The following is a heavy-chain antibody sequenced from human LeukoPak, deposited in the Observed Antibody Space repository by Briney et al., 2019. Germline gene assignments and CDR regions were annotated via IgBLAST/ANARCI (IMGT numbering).Heavy chain of an antibody. V-gene: IGHV1-18*01. CDR1: GYTFTSYG. CDR3: ARDSNYARVFDYYYYYMDV. CDR2: IGAYNGNT. D-gene: IGHD4-11*01. Sequence: ASVKVSCKASGYTFTSYGISWVRQAPGQGLEWMGWIGAYNGNTNYAQKLQGRVTMTTDTSTSTAYMELRSLRSDDTAVYYCARDSNYARVFDYYYYYMDVWGKGTTVTVSS. J-gene: IGHJ6*03.